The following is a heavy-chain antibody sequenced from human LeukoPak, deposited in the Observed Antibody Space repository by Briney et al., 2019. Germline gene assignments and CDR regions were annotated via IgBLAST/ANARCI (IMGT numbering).Heavy chain of an antibody. D-gene: IGHD5-18*01. V-gene: IGHV3-11*05. Sequence: GGSLRLSCAASGFTFSDYYMTWIRQAPGKGLEWVSYITRSSTYTNCADSVKGRFTISRDNAKNSLYLQMNSLRAEDTAVYYCARVARIQLWSAAFDIWGQGTMVTVSS. J-gene: IGHJ3*02. CDR2: ITRSSTYT. CDR3: ARVARIQLWSAAFDI. CDR1: GFTFSDYY.